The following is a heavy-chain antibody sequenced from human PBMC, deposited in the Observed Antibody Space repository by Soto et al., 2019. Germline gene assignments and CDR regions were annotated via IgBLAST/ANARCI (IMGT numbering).Heavy chain of an antibody. V-gene: IGHV3-30-3*01. D-gene: IGHD3-3*01. Sequence: GGSLRLSCAASGFTFSSYAMHWVRQAPGKGLEWVAVISYDGSNKYYADSVKGRFTISRDNSKNTLYLQMNSLRAEDTAVYYCARDYRLGLYAFWSGYLLPDYWGQGTLVTVSS. J-gene: IGHJ4*02. CDR1: GFTFSSYA. CDR3: ARDYRLGLYAFWSGYLLPDY. CDR2: ISYDGSNK.